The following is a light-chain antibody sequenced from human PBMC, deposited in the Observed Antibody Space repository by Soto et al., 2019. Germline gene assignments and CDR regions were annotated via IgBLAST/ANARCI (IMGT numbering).Light chain of an antibody. Sequence: EIVVTQSPGTLSLSPGERATLSCRASQSVSSSYLAWYQQKPGQAPRLLIYGASRRATGFPDRFSGSGSGTDFTLTISRLEPEDFAVYYCQQYGSSPLTFGGGTKVEIK. V-gene: IGKV3-20*01. J-gene: IGKJ4*01. CDR2: GAS. CDR1: QSVSSSY. CDR3: QQYGSSPLT.